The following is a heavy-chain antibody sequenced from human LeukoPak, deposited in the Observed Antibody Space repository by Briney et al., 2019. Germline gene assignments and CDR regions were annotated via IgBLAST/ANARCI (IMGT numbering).Heavy chain of an antibody. V-gene: IGHV4-39*01. CDR1: GGSISSSSYY. CDR2: IYYSGST. D-gene: IGHD2-2*01. CDR3: ARSSTSWDP. Sequence: PSETLSLTCTVSGGSISSSSYYWGWIRQPPGKGLEWIGSIYYSGSTYYNPSLKSRVTISVDTSKNQFSLKLSSVTAADTAVYYCARSSTSWDPWGQGTLVTVSS. J-gene: IGHJ5*02.